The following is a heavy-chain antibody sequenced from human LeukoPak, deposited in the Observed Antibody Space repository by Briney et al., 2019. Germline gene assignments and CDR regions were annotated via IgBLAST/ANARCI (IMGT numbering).Heavy chain of an antibody. CDR1: GGSFSGYY. CDR2: INHSGGT. J-gene: IGHJ4*02. D-gene: IGHD6-6*01. V-gene: IGHV4-34*01. CDR3: ARDVHSSSDTYYFDY. Sequence: SETLSLTCAVYGGSFSGYYWSWIRQPPGKGLEWIGEINHSGGTNYNPSLKSRVTISLDTSKNHFSLKLTSVTAADTAVYYCARDVHSSSDTYYFDYWGQGTLVTVSS.